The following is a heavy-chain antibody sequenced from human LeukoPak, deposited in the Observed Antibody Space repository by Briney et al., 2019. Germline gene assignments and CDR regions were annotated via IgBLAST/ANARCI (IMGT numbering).Heavy chain of an antibody. D-gene: IGHD5-18*01. CDR2: IRYDGSNK. J-gene: IGHJ4*02. CDR1: GFTFTNYG. Sequence: GGSLRLSCAASGFTFTNYGIHWIRQPPGKGLEWVTFIRYDGSNKFYADSVRGRFTISRDNSKNTLHLQMNSLRTEDTAVYYCAKVGGSGYSYGYDYFDYWGQGTLVTVSS. CDR3: AKVGGSGYSYGYDYFDY. V-gene: IGHV3-30*02.